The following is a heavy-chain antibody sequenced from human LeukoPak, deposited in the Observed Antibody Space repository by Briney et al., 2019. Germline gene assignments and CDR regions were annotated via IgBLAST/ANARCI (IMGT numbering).Heavy chain of an antibody. CDR3: ATRNEGSYFES. CDR1: GGSIPTTRYY. J-gene: IGHJ4*02. V-gene: IGHV4-39*02. CDR2: VYYFGNA. Sequence: SETLSLTCSVSGGSIPTTRYYWGWIRQSPGKGLEWIGSVYYFGNAYYRPSLLSRATISIDTSKKHITLNLTSATARDTAIYYCATRNEGSYFESWGQGTLVTVSS. D-gene: IGHD3-10*01.